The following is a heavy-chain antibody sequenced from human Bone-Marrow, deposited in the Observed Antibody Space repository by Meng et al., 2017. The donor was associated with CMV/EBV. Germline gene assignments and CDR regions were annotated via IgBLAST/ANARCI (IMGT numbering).Heavy chain of an antibody. CDR1: GGSISSYY. D-gene: IGHD5-24*01. V-gene: IGHV4-59*01. CDR2: IYYSGST. Sequence: SETLSLTCTVSGGSISSYYWSWIRQPPGKGLEWIGYIYYSGSTNYNPPLKSRVTISVDTSKNQFSLKLSSVTAADTAVYYCARDRWVEMATTAHYYGMDVWGQGTTVTVSS. CDR3: ARDRWVEMATTAHYYGMDV. J-gene: IGHJ6*02.